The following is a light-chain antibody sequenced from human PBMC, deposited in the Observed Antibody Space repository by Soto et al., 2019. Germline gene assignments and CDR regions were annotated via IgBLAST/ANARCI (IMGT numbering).Light chain of an antibody. CDR1: SSNIGAGYD. J-gene: IGLJ1*01. CDR3: QSYDSSLSVSYV. Sequence: QSVLTQPPSVSGAPGQRVTISCTGSSSNIGAGYDVHWYQQLPGTAPKLLIYGNSNRPSGVPDRFSGSKSGTSASLAITGLQAEDEADYYCQSYDSSLSVSYVFGTGTKGTVL. V-gene: IGLV1-40*01. CDR2: GNS.